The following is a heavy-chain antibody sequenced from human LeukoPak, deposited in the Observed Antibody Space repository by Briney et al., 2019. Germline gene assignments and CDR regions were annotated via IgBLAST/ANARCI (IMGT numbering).Heavy chain of an antibody. J-gene: IGHJ4*02. Sequence: GGSLRLSCAASGFTFSSCAMSWVRQAPGKGLEWVSAISGSGGSTYYADSVKGRFTISRDNSKNTLYLQMNSLRAEDTAVYYCAKGSPAQQLVQRFDYWGQGTLVTVSS. CDR3: AKGSPAQQLVQRFDY. CDR2: ISGSGGST. V-gene: IGHV3-23*01. CDR1: GFTFSSCA. D-gene: IGHD6-13*01.